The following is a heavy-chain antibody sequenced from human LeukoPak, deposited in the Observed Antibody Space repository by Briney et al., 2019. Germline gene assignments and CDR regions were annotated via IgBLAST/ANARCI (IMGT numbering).Heavy chain of an antibody. D-gene: IGHD4-23*01. J-gene: IGHJ4*02. Sequence: GGSLRLSCAASGFTFSDYYMSWIRQAPGKGLEWVSYISSSSSYTNYADSVKGRFTISRDNAKNSLYLQMNSLRAEGTAVYYCARVFHHATPVVLDYWGQGTLVTVSS. CDR3: ARVFHHATPVVLDY. V-gene: IGHV3-11*06. CDR1: GFTFSDYY. CDR2: ISSSSSYT.